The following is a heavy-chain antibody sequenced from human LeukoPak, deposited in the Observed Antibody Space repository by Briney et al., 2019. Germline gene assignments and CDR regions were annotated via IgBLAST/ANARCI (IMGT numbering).Heavy chain of an antibody. D-gene: IGHD6-19*01. J-gene: IGHJ5*02. CDR3: AKDGRRIAVAGTCWFDP. V-gene: IGHV3-9*01. CDR2: ISWNSGSI. Sequence: PGGSLRVSCAASGFTFDDYAMHWGREAPGKGLEWVSGISWNSGSIGYADSVKGRFTISRDNAKNSLYLQMNSLRAEDTALYYCAKDGRRIAVAGTCWFDPWRQGTLVTVSS. CDR1: GFTFDDYA.